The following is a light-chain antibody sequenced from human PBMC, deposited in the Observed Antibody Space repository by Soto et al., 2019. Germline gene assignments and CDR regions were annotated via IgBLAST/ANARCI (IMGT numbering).Light chain of an antibody. Sequence: QSLLTRHASVSGSPGQSITSSCSGTSSDIGSYDHVAWYQQFPGKSPKLIIYAVSDRPSGVSDRFSGSKSGISACLTIYGLQTEDEADYYCISYTDRQSYLFGAGSKVTVL. CDR3: ISYTDRQSYL. CDR2: AVS. J-gene: IGLJ1*01. CDR1: SSDIGSYDH. V-gene: IGLV2-14*03.